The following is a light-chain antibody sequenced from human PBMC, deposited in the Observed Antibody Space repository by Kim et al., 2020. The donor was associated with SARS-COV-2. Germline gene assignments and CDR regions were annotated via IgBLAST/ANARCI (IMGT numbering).Light chain of an antibody. V-gene: IGLV4-69*01. CDR2: LNNDGSH. Sequence: GASVKLTCTLSGGHTTYAIAWHQQQPDKGPRYLMKLNNDGSHSKGDGIPDRFSVSSSGTERYLTISSLQSEDEADYYCQTWGTGVVFGGGTQLTVL. CDR1: GGHTTYA. J-gene: IGLJ2*01. CDR3: QTWGTGVV.